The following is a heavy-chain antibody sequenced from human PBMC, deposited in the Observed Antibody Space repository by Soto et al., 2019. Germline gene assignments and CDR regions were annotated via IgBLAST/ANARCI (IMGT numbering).Heavy chain of an antibody. V-gene: IGHV1-46*01. CDR2: INPSGGST. D-gene: IGHD6-19*01. Sequence: GASVKVSCKASGYTFTSYYMHWVRQAPGQGLEWMGIINPSGGSTSYAQKFQGRVTMTRDTSTSTVYMELSSLRSEDTAVYYCAREPPASPTIAVAGTLFDYWGQGTLVTVSS. J-gene: IGHJ4*02. CDR1: GYTFTSYY. CDR3: AREPPASPTIAVAGTLFDY.